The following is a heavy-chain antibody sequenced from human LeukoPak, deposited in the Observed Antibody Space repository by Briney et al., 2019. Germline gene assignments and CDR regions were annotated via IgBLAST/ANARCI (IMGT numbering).Heavy chain of an antibody. D-gene: IGHD2-15*01. CDR3: ARGYCSGGSCYSYWFDP. CDR2: IYYSGST. Sequence: SETLSLTCTVSGGSISSYYWSWIRQPPGKGLEWIGYIYYSGSTNYNPSLKSRVTISVDTSKNQFSLKLSSVTAADTAVYYCARGYCSGGSCYSYWFDPWGQGTLVTVSS. V-gene: IGHV4-59*01. J-gene: IGHJ5*02. CDR1: GGSISSYY.